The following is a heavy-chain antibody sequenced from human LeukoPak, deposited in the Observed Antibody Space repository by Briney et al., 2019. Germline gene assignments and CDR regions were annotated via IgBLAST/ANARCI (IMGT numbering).Heavy chain of an antibody. CDR3: SRDDLYYGSGSYYKMGFDY. J-gene: IGHJ4*02. V-gene: IGHV3-21*01. Sequence: RGGYLRRSCAAPEFTFSTYRMNWVRQAPGQGLESVSSIRSSSSYSYYAASVKGRFTISRDNAKNALYLNLNSLRADDTAVYNLSRDDLYYGSGSYYKMGFDYSGQGALVTVSS. CDR1: EFTFSTYR. CDR2: IRSSSSYS. D-gene: IGHD3-10*01.